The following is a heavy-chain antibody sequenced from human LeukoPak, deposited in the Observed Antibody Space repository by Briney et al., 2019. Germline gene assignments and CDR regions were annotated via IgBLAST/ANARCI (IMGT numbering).Heavy chain of an antibody. CDR3: ARARSSGWSRYYYYGMDV. Sequence: SETLSLTCAVYGGSFRGYYWSWIRQPPGKGLEWIGEINHSGSTNYNPSLKSRVTISVDTSKNQFSLKLSSVTAADTAVYYCARARSSGWSRYYYYGMDVWGQGTTVTVSS. V-gene: IGHV4-34*01. CDR1: GGSFRGYY. D-gene: IGHD6-19*01. CDR2: INHSGST. J-gene: IGHJ6*02.